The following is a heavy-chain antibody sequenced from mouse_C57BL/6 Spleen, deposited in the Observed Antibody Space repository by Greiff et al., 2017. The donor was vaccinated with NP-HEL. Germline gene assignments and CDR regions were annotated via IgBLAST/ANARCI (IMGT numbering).Heavy chain of an antibody. Sequence: VQLQQPGAELVKPGASVKMSCKASGYTFTSYWITWVKQRPGQGLEWIGDIYPGSGSTNYNEKFKSKATLTVDTSSSTAYMQLSSLTSEDSAVYYCARRVNYYGSSYDYAMDYWGQGTSVTVSS. CDR2: IYPGSGST. V-gene: IGHV1-55*01. J-gene: IGHJ4*01. D-gene: IGHD1-1*01. CDR1: GYTFTSYW. CDR3: ARRVNYYGSSYDYAMDY.